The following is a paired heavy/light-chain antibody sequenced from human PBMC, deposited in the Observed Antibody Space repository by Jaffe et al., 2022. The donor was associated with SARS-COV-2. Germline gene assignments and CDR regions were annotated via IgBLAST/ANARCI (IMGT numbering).Heavy chain of an antibody. J-gene: IGHJ4*02. CDR1: GFAFSSYE. Sequence: DVELVESGGGLVQPGGSLRLSCTASGFAFSSYEMNWVRQSPGKGLEWLSYISSTGSTIYIADSVKGRLTVSRDNAKDSVYLQMNSLRAEDTAVYFCARDLGSRTGLVYWGQGTLVTVSS. CDR3: ARDLGSRTGLVY. D-gene: IGHD3-10*01. V-gene: IGHV3-48*03. CDR2: ISSTGSTI.
Light chain of an antibody. CDR2: QDS. CDR1: KLGDKY. J-gene: IGLJ2*01. Sequence: SYDLTQPPAVSVSPGQTATITCSGDKLGDKYTCWYQKKPGQPPVLVVYQDSKRPSGIPDRFSGSNSGDTATLTVSGTQAMDEADYYCQAWDSGDVIFGGGTKLTVL. V-gene: IGLV3-1*01. CDR3: QAWDSGDVI.